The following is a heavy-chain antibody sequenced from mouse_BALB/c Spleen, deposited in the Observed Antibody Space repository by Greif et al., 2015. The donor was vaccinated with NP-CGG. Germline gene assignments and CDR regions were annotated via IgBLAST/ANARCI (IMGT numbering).Heavy chain of an antibody. Sequence: EVQVVESGGGLVKPGGSLKLSCAASGFTFSSYTMSWVRQTPEKRLEWVATISSGGSYTYYPDSVKGRFTISRDNAKNTLYLQMSSLKSEDTAMYYCTRDPQLAWFAYWGQGTLVTVSA. D-gene: IGHD4-1*02. CDR1: GFTFSSYT. CDR3: TRDPQLAWFAY. J-gene: IGHJ3*01. CDR2: ISSGGSYT. V-gene: IGHV5-6-4*01.